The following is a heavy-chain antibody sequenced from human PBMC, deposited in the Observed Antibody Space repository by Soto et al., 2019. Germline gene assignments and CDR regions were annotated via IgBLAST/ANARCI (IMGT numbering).Heavy chain of an antibody. Sequence: GASVKVSCKASGGTFSSYAISWVRQAPGQGLEWMGGIIPIFGTANYAQKFQGRVTITADESTSTAYMELSSLRSEDTAVYYCAIDPTVTHSRYFDYWGQGTLVTVSS. V-gene: IGHV1-69*13. CDR1: GGTFSSYA. D-gene: IGHD4-17*01. J-gene: IGHJ4*02. CDR3: AIDPTVTHSRYFDY. CDR2: IIPIFGTA.